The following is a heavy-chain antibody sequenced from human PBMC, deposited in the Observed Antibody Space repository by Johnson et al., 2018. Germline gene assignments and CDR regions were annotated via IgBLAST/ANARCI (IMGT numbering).Heavy chain of an antibody. CDR2: IYSGGST. Sequence: VQLQESGGGLVQXGGSLRLSCAASGFTVSSNYMSWVRQAPGKGLEWDSVIYSGGSTYYADPVKGRFTISRDNSKNTLYLQMNSLRAEDTAVYYCARVGVHYYDSSGYYLQHWGQGTLVTVSS. V-gene: IGHV3-66*01. CDR3: ARVGVHYYDSSGYYLQH. D-gene: IGHD3-22*01. CDR1: GFTVSSNY. J-gene: IGHJ1*01.